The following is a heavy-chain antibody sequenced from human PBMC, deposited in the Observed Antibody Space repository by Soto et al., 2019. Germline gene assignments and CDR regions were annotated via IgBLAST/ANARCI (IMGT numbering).Heavy chain of an antibody. V-gene: IGHV4-34*01. CDR3: ARQGWLVENGMDV. CDR2: INHSGST. D-gene: IGHD6-19*01. J-gene: IGHJ6*02. Sequence: QVQLQQWGAGLLKPSETLSLTCAVYGGSFSGYYWSWIRQPPGKGLEWIGEINHSGSTNYNPSLKSRVTISVDTSKNQFSLKLSSVTAADTAVYYCARQGWLVENGMDVWGQGTTVTVSS. CDR1: GGSFSGYY.